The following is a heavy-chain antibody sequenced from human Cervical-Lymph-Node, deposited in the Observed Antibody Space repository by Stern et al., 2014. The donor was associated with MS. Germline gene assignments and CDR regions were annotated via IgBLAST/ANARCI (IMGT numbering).Heavy chain of an antibody. CDR2: IKQDGSEK. J-gene: IGHJ4*02. D-gene: IGHD6-19*01. V-gene: IGHV3-7*01. Sequence: EVQLEESGGGLVQPGGSLRLSCAASGFTFSSYWMSWVRQAPGKGLEWVANIKQDGSEKYYVDSVKGRFTISRDNAKNSLYLQMNSLRAEDTAVYYCARKEYSSGWYAWYFDYWGQGTLVTVSS. CDR1: GFTFSSYW. CDR3: ARKEYSSGWYAWYFDY.